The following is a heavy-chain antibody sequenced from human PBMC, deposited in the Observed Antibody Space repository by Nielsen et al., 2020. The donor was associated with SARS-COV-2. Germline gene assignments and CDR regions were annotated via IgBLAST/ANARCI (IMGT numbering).Heavy chain of an antibody. CDR2: ISSGRRSTM. V-gene: IGHV3-48*03. D-gene: IGHD6-19*01. CDR3: ARQTRRQQWLVRRNHYFDY. Sequence: WIRQPPGKGLEWVSYISSGRRSTMDYADSVRGRFTISRDNAKNSLYLQMNSLRAEDTAVYYCARQTRRQQWLVRRNHYFDYWGQGTLVTVSS. J-gene: IGHJ4*02.